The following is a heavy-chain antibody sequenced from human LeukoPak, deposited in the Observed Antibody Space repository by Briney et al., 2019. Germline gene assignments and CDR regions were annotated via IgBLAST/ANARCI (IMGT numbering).Heavy chain of an antibody. J-gene: IGHJ4*02. D-gene: IGHD3-9*01. Sequence: GSLRLSCAASGFTFSSYGMSWVRQAPGKGLEWVSAISGSGGSTYYADSVKGRFTISRDNSKNTLYLQMNSLRAEDTAVYYCAKGGVAYYDILTGYSPFDYWGQGTLVTVSS. CDR3: AKGGVAYYDILTGYSPFDY. V-gene: IGHV3-23*01. CDR1: GFTFSSYG. CDR2: ISGSGGST.